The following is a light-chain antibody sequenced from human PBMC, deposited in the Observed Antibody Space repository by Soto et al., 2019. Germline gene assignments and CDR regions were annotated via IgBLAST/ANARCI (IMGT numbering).Light chain of an antibody. CDR3: QQRSRGLT. CDR1: QSVSNY. V-gene: IGKV3-11*01. Sequence: DIVLTQSPGTLSLSPGDRATLSCRASQSVSNYLAWYQQKPGQAPRLLIYDASNRATGIPARFSGSGSGTDFTLTISSLEPEDFAVYYCQQRSRGLTFGGGTKVDIK. CDR2: DAS. J-gene: IGKJ4*01.